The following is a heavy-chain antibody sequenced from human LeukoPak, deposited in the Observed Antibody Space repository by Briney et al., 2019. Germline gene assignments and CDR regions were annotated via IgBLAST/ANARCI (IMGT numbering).Heavy chain of an antibody. V-gene: IGHV3-48*04. Sequence: PGGSLRLSCAASGFTFSSYGMSWVRQAPGKGLEWVSYISSSGSTIYYADSVKGRFTISRVNAKNSLYLQMNSLRAEDTAVYYCAELGITMIGGVWGKGTTVTISS. D-gene: IGHD3-10*02. J-gene: IGHJ6*04. CDR1: GFTFSSYG. CDR2: ISSSGSTI. CDR3: AELGITMIGGV.